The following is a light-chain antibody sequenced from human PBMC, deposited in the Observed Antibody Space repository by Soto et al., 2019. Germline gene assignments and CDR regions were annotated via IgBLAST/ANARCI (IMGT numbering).Light chain of an antibody. J-gene: IGLJ3*02. Sequence: QSALTQPASVSGSPGQSITISCTGTSSDVGSHNFVSWYQQRPGKAHKLMIFEVTKRPSGVSSRFSASKSGNTASLTISGVQAEDEADYYCCSYAGTTTWVFGGRTKLAVL. CDR2: EVT. CDR3: CSYAGTTTWV. CDR1: SSDVGSHNF. V-gene: IGLV2-23*02.